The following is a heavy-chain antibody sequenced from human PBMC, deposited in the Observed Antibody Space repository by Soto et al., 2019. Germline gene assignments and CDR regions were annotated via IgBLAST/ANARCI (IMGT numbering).Heavy chain of an antibody. CDR3: AKEGGYSGYDPYYGMDV. Sequence: GGSLRLSCAASGFTFSSYAMSWVRQAPGKGLEWVSAISGSGGSTYYADSVKGRFTISRDNSKNTLYLQMNSLRAEDTAVYYCAKEGGYSGYDPYYGMDVWGQGTTVTVSS. CDR2: ISGSGGST. J-gene: IGHJ6*02. CDR1: GFTFSSYA. V-gene: IGHV3-23*01. D-gene: IGHD5-12*01.